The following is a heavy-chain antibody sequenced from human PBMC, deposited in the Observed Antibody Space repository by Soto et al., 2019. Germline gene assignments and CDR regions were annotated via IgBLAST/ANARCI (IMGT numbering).Heavy chain of an antibody. CDR2: IYYSGST. J-gene: IGHJ5*02. CDR3: ARDRVPMYSNLTSFDP. CDR1: GGSISIYY. V-gene: IGHV4-59*12. Sequence: PSETLSLTCTVSGGSISIYYWSWIRQPPGKGLEWIGYIYYSGSTNYNPSLKSRVTISVDTSKNQFSLKLSSVTAADTAVYSCARDRVPMYSNLTSFDPWGQGTLVTVSS. D-gene: IGHD4-4*01.